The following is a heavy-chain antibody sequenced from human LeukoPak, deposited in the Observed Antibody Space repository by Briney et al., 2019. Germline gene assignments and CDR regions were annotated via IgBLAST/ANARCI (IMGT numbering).Heavy chain of an antibody. Sequence: SQTLSLTCAISGDSVSTNSAAWHWIRQSPSRGLEWLGRTYYRSKWYNDYAVSVKSRITINPGTSKNQFSLQLSSVTPEDTAVYLCARVVWGIVAFGLWGPGTTVTVSS. CDR1: GDSVSTNSAA. CDR2: TYYRSKWYN. D-gene: IGHD5/OR15-5a*01. J-gene: IGHJ3*01. CDR3: ARVVWGIVAFGL. V-gene: IGHV6-1*01.